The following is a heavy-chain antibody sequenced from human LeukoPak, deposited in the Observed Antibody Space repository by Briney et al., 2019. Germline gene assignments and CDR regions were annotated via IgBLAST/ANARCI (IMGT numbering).Heavy chain of an antibody. CDR3: GRGPPLYIGSWLARYYFDY. J-gene: IGHJ4*02. V-gene: IGHV4-39*07. CDR1: GGSISSSRYY. Sequence: SETLSLTCTVSGGSISSSRYYWGWIRQPPGQGLEWIGSIYYSGRTYYNPSLKSRVTISVDTSKNQFSLQLSSVPAADTAVYYCGRGPPLYIGSWLARYYFDYWGQGTMVTVSS. D-gene: IGHD6-13*01. CDR2: IYYSGRT.